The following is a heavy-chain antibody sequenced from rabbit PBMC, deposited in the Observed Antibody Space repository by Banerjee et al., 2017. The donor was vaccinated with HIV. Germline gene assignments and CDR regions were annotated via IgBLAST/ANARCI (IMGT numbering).Heavy chain of an antibody. V-gene: IGHV1S45*01. CDR1: GIDFSSSYW. CDR3: ARDLTGVTGWNFNL. J-gene: IGHJ4*01. D-gene: IGHD7-1*01. Sequence: QEQLEESGGDLVKPGASLTLTCKASGIDFSSSYWMSWVRQAPGKGLEWIGTIAAGSGTTYYANWAKGRFTISKTSWTTVTLQMTSLTAADTATYFCARDLTGVTGWNFNLWGPGTLVTVS. CDR2: IAAGSGTT.